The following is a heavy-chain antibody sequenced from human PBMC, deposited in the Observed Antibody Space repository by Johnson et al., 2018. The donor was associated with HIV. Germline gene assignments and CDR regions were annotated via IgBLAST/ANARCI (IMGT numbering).Heavy chain of an antibody. CDR3: SSWGGLNHMGVPFDI. Sequence: QLVESGGGLVQPGRSLRLSCAASGFTFDDYAMHWVRQAPGKGLEWVSGISSSGNTIYYADSVKGRFTISRDNSKNTLSLQMSSLRVEETAVYFWSSWGGLNHMGVPFDIWGQGTMVTVSS. CDR1: GFTFDDYA. J-gene: IGHJ3*02. CDR2: ISSSGNTI. D-gene: IGHD3-16*01. V-gene: IGHV3-9*01.